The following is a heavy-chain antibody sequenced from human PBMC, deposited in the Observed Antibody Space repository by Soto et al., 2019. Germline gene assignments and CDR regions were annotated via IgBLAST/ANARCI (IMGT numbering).Heavy chain of an antibody. CDR2: IYSGCST. CDR1: GFTVSSNY. V-gene: IGHV3-53*01. D-gene: IGHD3-22*01. CDR3: ARIDYYDSSGYYAPDDAFDI. Sequence: GGSLRLSCAASGFTVSSNYMSRVRQAPGKGLEWVSVIYSGCSTYYADSVKGRFTISRDNSKNTLYLQMNSLRAEDTAVYYCARIDYYDSSGYYAPDDAFDIWGQGTMVAVSS. J-gene: IGHJ3*02.